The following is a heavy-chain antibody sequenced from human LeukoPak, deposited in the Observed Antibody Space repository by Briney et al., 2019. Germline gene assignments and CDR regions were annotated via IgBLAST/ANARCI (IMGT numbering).Heavy chain of an antibody. CDR1: GYTLTELS. J-gene: IGHJ4*02. CDR3: ARSQVWLRYSPFDY. V-gene: IGHV1-24*01. D-gene: IGHD5-12*01. Sequence: ASVKVSCKVSGYTLTELSMHWVRQAPGKGLEWRGGFDPEDGETIYAQKFQGRVTMTEDTSTDTAYMELSSLRSEDTAVYYCARSQVWLRYSPFDYWGQGTLVTVSS. CDR2: FDPEDGET.